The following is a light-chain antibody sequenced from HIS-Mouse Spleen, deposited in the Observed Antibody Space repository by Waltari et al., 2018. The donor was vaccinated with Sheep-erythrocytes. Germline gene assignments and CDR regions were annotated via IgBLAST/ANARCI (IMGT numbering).Light chain of an antibody. CDR3: YSTDSSGNHWV. CDR2: EDS. Sequence: SYELTQPPSASVSPGQTARITCSGDALPKKYAYWYQQNPGQAPVLVIDEDSKRPSGIPERFSGSTSGTMATLTISGAQVEDETDYYCYSTDSSGNHWVFGGGTKLTVL. V-gene: IGLV3-10*01. J-gene: IGLJ3*02. CDR1: ALPKKY.